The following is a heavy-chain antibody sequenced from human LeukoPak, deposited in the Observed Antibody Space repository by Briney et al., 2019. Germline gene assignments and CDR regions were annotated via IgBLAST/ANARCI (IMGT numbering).Heavy chain of an antibody. CDR2: INPSGGST. Sequence: ASVKVSCKASGYTFTSYYMHWVRQAPGQGLEWMGIINPSGGSTSYAQKFQGRVTMTRDTSTSTVYRELSSLRSEDTAVYYCARENWNNYWFDPWGQGTLVTVSS. D-gene: IGHD1/OR15-1a*01. CDR1: GYTFTSYY. CDR3: ARENWNNYWFDP. V-gene: IGHV1-46*01. J-gene: IGHJ5*02.